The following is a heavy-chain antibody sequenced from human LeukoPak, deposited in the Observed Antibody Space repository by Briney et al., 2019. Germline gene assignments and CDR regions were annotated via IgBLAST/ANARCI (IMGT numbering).Heavy chain of an antibody. V-gene: IGHV3-53*01. CDR2: TYSGGGT. CDR1: GFIVSSNH. D-gene: IGHD3-22*01. J-gene: IGHJ4*02. Sequence: GGSLRLSCAASGFIVSSNHMSWVRQAPGKGLEWVSITYSGGGTYHADSVKGRFTISRDNSKNTLYLQMSSLRAEDTAVYYCAKSPYYDSSGPIDYWGQGTLVTVSS. CDR3: AKSPYYDSSGPIDY.